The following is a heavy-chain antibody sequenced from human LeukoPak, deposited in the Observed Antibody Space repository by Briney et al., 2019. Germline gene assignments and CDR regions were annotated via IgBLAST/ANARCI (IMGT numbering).Heavy chain of an antibody. V-gene: IGHV3-11*05. CDR1: GFTFSDYY. Sequence: PGGSLRLSYAASGFTFSDYYMSWIRQAPGKGLEWVSYISSSSSYTNYADSVKGRFTISRDNAKNSLYLQMNSLRAEDTAVYYCARDLGGIAAAGTAFDIWGQGTMVTVSS. D-gene: IGHD6-13*01. CDR2: ISSSSSYT. CDR3: ARDLGGIAAAGTAFDI. J-gene: IGHJ3*02.